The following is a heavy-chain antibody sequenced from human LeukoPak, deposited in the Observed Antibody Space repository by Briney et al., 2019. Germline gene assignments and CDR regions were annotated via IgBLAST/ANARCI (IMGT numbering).Heavy chain of an antibody. CDR3: VRASYSSTWYLDS. CDR2: IRPDGTIK. Sequence: GGSLRLSCTASRLTLRSNWMTWVRQAPGKGLEWVANIRPDGTIKHYLDSVNGRFTISRDNAKNSLYLQMDSLRGEDTALYYCVRASYSSTWYLDSWGQGTPVTVSS. D-gene: IGHD6-13*01. CDR1: RLTLRSNW. V-gene: IGHV3-7*01. J-gene: IGHJ4*02.